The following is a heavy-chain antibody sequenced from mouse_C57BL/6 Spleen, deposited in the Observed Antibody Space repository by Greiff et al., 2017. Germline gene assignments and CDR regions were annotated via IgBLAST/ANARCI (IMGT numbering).Heavy chain of an antibody. Sequence: QVQLQQPGAELVKPGASVKMSCKASGYTFTSYWITWVKQRPGQGLEWIGDIYPGSGSTNYNEKFKSKATLTVDTSSSTAYMQLSSLTSEDSAVYYCARRGLYDYDVWFAYWGQGTLVTVSA. CDR2: IYPGSGST. CDR1: GYTFTSYW. V-gene: IGHV1-55*01. CDR3: ARRGLYDYDVWFAY. J-gene: IGHJ3*01. D-gene: IGHD2-4*01.